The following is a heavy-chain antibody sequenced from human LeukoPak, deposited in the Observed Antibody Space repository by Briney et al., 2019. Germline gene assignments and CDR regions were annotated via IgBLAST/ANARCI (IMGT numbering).Heavy chain of an antibody. V-gene: IGHV1-46*01. CDR3: ARAHSMTTVPSDAFDI. D-gene: IGHD4-17*01. Sequence: ASVKVSCKASGYTFTSYYMHWVRQAHGQGLEWMGIINPSGGSTSYAQKFQGRVTMTRDMSTSTVYMELSSLRSEDTAVYYCARAHSMTTVPSDAFDIWGQGTMVTVSS. J-gene: IGHJ3*02. CDR2: INPSGGST. CDR1: GYTFTSYY.